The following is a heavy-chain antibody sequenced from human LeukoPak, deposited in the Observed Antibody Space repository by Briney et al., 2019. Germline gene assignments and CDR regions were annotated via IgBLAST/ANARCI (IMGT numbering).Heavy chain of an antibody. Sequence: PGGSLRLSCAASGFTFSSYAMNWVRQAPGKGLEWVAVVSYDGSTKYYEDSVKGRFTISRDNSKNTLYLQMDSLRPEDTAVYYCAKEFGGYAYGAYFDYWGQGTLVTVSS. D-gene: IGHD5-18*01. V-gene: IGHV3-30*18. CDR3: AKEFGGYAYGAYFDY. CDR2: VSYDGSTK. J-gene: IGHJ4*02. CDR1: GFTFSSYA.